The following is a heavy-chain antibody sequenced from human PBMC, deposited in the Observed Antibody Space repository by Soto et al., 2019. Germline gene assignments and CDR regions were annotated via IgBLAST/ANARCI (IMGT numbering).Heavy chain of an antibody. V-gene: IGHV1-8*01. CDR1: GYTFTNYD. CDR2: MNPNSGNT. CDR3: ARGAYSGYDRGFDY. D-gene: IGHD5-12*01. Sequence: QVPLVQSGAEVKKPGASVKVSCKASGYTFTNYDINWVRQATGQGLEWMGWMNPNSGNTGYAQKFQGRVTMTRNTSISTAYMELSSLRSEDTAVYYCARGAYSGYDRGFDYWGQGTLVTVSS. J-gene: IGHJ4*02.